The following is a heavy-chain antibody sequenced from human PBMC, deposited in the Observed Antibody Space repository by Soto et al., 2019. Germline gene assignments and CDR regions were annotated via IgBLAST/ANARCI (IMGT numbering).Heavy chain of an antibody. Sequence: EVKLVDSGGALVQPGGSLRLSCTASGFDFSGSEMNWFRQAAGKGLEWVAYITGSGGVTFHADSVKGRFSISRDNAKNSLFLDMSDLTADDTGVYYCAKVAPFILGSPFWGQGTLVTVSS. CDR1: GFDFSGSE. V-gene: IGHV3-48*03. CDR2: ITGSGGVT. CDR3: AKVAPFILGSPF. D-gene: IGHD2-21*01. J-gene: IGHJ4*02.